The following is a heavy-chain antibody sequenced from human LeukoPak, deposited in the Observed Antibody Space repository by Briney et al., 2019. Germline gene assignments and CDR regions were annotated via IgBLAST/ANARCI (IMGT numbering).Heavy chain of an antibody. D-gene: IGHD3-3*01. J-gene: IGHJ3*02. CDR2: IYSGGST. V-gene: IGHV3-53*01. CDR3: ARDLEPYYDFWSGPTDDAFDI. CDR1: GFTVSSNY. Sequence: GGSLRLSCAASGFTVSSNYMSWVRQAPGKGLEWVSVIYSGGSTYYADSVKGRFTISRDNAKNSLYLQMNSLRAEDTAVYYCARDLEPYYDFWSGPTDDAFDIWGQGTMVTVSS.